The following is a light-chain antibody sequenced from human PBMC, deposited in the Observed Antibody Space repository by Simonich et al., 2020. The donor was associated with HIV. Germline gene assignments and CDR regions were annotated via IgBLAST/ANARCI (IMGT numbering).Light chain of an antibody. V-gene: IGKV4-1*01. CDR2: WAS. CDR3: QQYYSTPPT. Sequence: DIVMTQSPDSLAVSLGERATVNCRSSRSVLYRSNNKNYLAWYQQKPGQPPKLLIYWASTRESGVPDRFSASVSGTDFTLTISSLQAEDVAIYYCQQYYSTPPTFGQGTKVEIK. J-gene: IGKJ1*01. CDR1: RSVLYRSNNKNY.